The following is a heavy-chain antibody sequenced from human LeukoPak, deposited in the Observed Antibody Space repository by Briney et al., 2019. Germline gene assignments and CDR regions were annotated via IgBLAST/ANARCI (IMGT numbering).Heavy chain of an antibody. D-gene: IGHD6-19*01. CDR2: INHSGST. Sequence: PSETLSLTCAVYGGSFSGYYWSWIRQPPGKGLEWIGEINHSGSTNYNPSLKSRVTISVDTSKNQFSLKLSSVTAADTAVYYCASGSIAVAGTGNSFDYWGQGTLVTVSS. J-gene: IGHJ4*02. CDR1: GGSFSGYY. V-gene: IGHV4-34*01. CDR3: ASGSIAVAGTGNSFDY.